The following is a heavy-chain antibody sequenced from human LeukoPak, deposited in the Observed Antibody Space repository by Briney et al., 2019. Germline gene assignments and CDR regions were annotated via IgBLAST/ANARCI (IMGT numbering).Heavy chain of an antibody. D-gene: IGHD1-26*01. CDR2: INHSGST. CDR1: GGSFSGYY. J-gene: IGHJ4*02. Sequence: PSETLSLTCTVYGGSFSGYYWSWIRQPPGKGLEWIGEINHSGSTNYNPSLKSRVTISVDTSKNQFSLKLSSVTAADTAVYYCARHSNSLSYAHKQAFDYRGQGTLVTVSS. CDR3: ARHSNSLSYAHKQAFDY. V-gene: IGHV4-34*01.